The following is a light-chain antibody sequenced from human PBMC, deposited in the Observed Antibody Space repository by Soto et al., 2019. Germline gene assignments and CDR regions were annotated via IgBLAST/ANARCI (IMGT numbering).Light chain of an antibody. CDR1: SGHSSYA. J-gene: IGLJ3*02. CDR3: QTWGTGIDV. CDR2: LNSDGSH. Sequence: QLVLTQSPSASASLGASVKLTCTLSSGHSSYAIAWHQQQPEKGPRYLMKLNSDGSHSKGDGIPDRFSGSSSGAERYLTIFSLQSEDEADYYFQTWGTGIDVFGGGTKLTVL. V-gene: IGLV4-69*01.